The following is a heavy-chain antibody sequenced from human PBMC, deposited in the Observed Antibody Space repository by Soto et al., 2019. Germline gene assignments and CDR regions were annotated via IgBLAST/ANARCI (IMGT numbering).Heavy chain of an antibody. Sequence: QVDLQESGPGLVKPSETLSLTCTVSGGSVNSYYWTWIRQPPGKGLELIAYIYSSGSINFNPSLKSRVTISVDTSKNQFSLKLTSVTAADTAVYYCARSYDWALMNWGQGTLVTVSS. CDR1: GGSVNSYY. CDR3: ARSYDWALMN. CDR2: IYSSGSI. J-gene: IGHJ4*02. V-gene: IGHV4-59*02. D-gene: IGHD1-1*01.